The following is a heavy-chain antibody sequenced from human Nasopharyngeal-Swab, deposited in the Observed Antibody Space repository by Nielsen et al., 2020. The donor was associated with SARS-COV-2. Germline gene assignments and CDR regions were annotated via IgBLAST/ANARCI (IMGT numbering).Heavy chain of an antibody. V-gene: IGHV3-33*01. CDR3: ARGDSSSWYQFFGSY. D-gene: IGHD6-13*01. CDR1: GFTFSSYW. CDR2: IWYDGSNK. Sequence: GESLKISCASSGFTFSSYWMSWVRQAPGKGLEWVAVIWYDGSNKYYADSVKGRFTISRDNSKNTLYLQMNSLRAEDTAVYYCARGDSSSWYQFFGSYWGQGTLVTVSS. J-gene: IGHJ4*02.